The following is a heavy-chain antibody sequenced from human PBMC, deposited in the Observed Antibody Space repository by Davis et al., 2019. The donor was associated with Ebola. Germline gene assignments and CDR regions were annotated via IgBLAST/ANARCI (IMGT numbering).Heavy chain of an antibody. CDR1: GGSFSGYY. V-gene: IGHV4-34*11. CDR3: ARGLRGRLAKWFDP. D-gene: IGHD6-19*01. CDR2: IYYSGST. Sequence: SETLSLTCAVYGGSFSGYYWSWIRQPPGKGLEWIGYIYYSGSTNYNPSLKSRAAISVDTSKSQFSLNLSSVTAADTAVYYCARGLRGRLAKWFDPWGQGTLVIVSS. J-gene: IGHJ5*02.